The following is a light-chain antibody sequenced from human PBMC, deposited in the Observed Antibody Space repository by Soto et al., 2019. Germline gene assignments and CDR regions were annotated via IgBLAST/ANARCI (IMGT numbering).Light chain of an antibody. J-gene: IGKJ2*02. CDR1: QSITNN. CDR3: QQSYSIPRT. CDR2: GAS. V-gene: IGKV3-15*01. Sequence: EIVMTQSPATLSVSPGERATPSCRASQSITNNVAWYQQKPGQAPRLLIYGASTLRRGLPSRFSGSGSGTVFTLTISSLQPEDFATYYCQQSYSIPRTFGQGTKLEIK.